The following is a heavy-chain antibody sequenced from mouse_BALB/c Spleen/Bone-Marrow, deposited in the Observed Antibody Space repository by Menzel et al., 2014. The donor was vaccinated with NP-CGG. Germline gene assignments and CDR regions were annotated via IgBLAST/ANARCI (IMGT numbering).Heavy chain of an antibody. Sequence: VQLQQSGAELVRPGSSVKISCKSSGYAFSTYWIDWVKQRPGQGLEWIGQIYPGDGDTDFNGKFKGKATLTADRSSNTAYMEFSSLTPEDSAVYFCARGGISVYYWGQCTTLTVSS. CDR3: ARGGISVYY. J-gene: IGHJ2*01. CDR2: IYPGDGDT. CDR1: GYAFSTYW. V-gene: IGHV1-80*01.